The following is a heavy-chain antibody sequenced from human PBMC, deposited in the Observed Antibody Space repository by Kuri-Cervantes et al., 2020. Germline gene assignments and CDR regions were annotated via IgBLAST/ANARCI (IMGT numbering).Heavy chain of an antibody. CDR2: IKRDGSEK. J-gene: IGHJ3*02. D-gene: IGHD2-21*02. V-gene: IGHV3-7*01. CDR3: ARDPATYCGGDCYSFGAFDI. CDR1: GFTFSSYA. Sequence: GGSLRLSCAASGFTFSSYAMSWVRQAPGKGLEWVANIKRDGSEKYYVDSVKGRFTISRDNAKNSLYLQMNSLRAEDTAVYYCARDPATYCGGDCYSFGAFDIWGQGTMVTVSS.